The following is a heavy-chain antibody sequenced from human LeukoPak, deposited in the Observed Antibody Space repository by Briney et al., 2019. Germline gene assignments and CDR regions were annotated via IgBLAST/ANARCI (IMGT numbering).Heavy chain of an antibody. V-gene: IGHV3-15*01. CDR2: IKTTSDGGTP. Sequence: PGGSLRLSCVASGFIFSDAWMTWVRQAPGKGLEWVGRIKTTSDGGTPDYAAPVKGRFTMSRADSTNTLYLQMNSLKTEDTAVYYCTRDAVPYSSGYYEAVYWGQGTLVTVSS. J-gene: IGHJ4*02. D-gene: IGHD6-19*01. CDR3: TRDAVPYSSGYYEAVY. CDR1: GFIFSDAW.